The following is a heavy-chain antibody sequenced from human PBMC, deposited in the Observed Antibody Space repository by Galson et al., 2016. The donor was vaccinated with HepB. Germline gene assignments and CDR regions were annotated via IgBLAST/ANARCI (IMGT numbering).Heavy chain of an antibody. CDR2: IWTDGSNK. V-gene: IGHV3-33*06. CDR3: AKSKGGVWSYYFDY. Sequence: SLRLSCAASAFTFSNYGMHWVRQAPGKGLEWVAGIWTDGSNKYYGDSVKGRFTISRDNSKNTFYLQMNSLRAEDTAVYYCAKSKGGVWSYYFDYWGQGTLVTVSS. J-gene: IGHJ4*02. CDR1: AFTFSNYG. D-gene: IGHD6-19*01.